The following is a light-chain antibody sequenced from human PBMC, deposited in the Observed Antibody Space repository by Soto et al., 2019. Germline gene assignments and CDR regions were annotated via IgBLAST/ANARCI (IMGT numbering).Light chain of an antibody. CDR3: QRRSNWPPLT. CDR2: DAS. Sequence: EIVLTQSPATLSLSPGERATLSCRASQSVSSYLVWYQQKPGQAPRLLIYDASNRATGIPARFSGSGSGSDFTLTISSLEPEDFAVYYCQRRSNWPPLTFGGGTKVDIK. CDR1: QSVSSY. J-gene: IGKJ4*01. V-gene: IGKV3-11*01.